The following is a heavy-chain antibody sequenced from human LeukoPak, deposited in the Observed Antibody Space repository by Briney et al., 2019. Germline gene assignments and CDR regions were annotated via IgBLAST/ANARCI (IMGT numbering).Heavy chain of an antibody. CDR1: GFTFSSYA. CDR2: ISYDGSNK. J-gene: IGHJ3*02. CDR3: ARADPSYYYDSSGTHDAFDI. V-gene: IGHV3-30-3*01. Sequence: GGSLRLSCAASGFTFSSYAMHWVRQAPGKGLEWVAVISYDGSNKYYADSVKGRFTISRDNSKNTLYLQMNSLRAEDTAVYYCARADPSYYYDSSGTHDAFDIWGQGTMVTVSS. D-gene: IGHD3-22*01.